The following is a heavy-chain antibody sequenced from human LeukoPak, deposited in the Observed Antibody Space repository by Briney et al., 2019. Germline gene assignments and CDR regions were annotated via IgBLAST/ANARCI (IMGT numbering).Heavy chain of an antibody. J-gene: IGHJ6*02. CDR1: GFTFSNAW. CDR2: VKSKTNGGTT. V-gene: IGHV3-15*01. Sequence: PGGTLRLSCAASGFTFSNAWLNWVRQAPGKGLEWVGRVKSKTNGGTTEYAAPVKDRFTISRDDSKDTLYLQMNSLKAEDTGVYYCTSPQGRAVGMDVWGQGTTVTVSS. CDR3: TSPQGRAVGMDV.